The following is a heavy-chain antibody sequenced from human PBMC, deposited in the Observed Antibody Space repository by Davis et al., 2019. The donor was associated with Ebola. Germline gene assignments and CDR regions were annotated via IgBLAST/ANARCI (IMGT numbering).Heavy chain of an antibody. CDR2: INHSGST. CDR3: ARPQYYYDSSGYYLY. CDR1: GGSFSGYY. D-gene: IGHD3-22*01. Sequence: SETLSLTCAVYGGSFSGYYWSWIRQPPGKGLEWIGEINHSGSTNYNPSPKSRVTISVDTSKNQFSLKLSSVTAADTAVYYCARPQYYYDSSGYYLYWGQGTLVTVSS. V-gene: IGHV4-34*01. J-gene: IGHJ4*02.